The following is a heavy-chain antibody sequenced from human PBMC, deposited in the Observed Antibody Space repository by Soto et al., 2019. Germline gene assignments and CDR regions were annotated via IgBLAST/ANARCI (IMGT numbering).Heavy chain of an antibody. Sequence: VQLLESGGGLVQPGGSLRLSCAASGFTFSSYAMSWVRQAPGKGLEWVSAISGSGGSTYYADSVKGRFTISRDNSKNTLYLQMNSLRAEDTAVYYCARRTAGNDAFDIWGQGTMVTVSS. CDR1: GFTFSSYA. D-gene: IGHD1-1*01. J-gene: IGHJ3*02. CDR3: ARRTAGNDAFDI. V-gene: IGHV3-23*01. CDR2: ISGSGGST.